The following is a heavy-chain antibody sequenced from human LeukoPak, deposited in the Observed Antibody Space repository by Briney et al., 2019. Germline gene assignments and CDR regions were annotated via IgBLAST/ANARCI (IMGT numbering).Heavy chain of an antibody. CDR2: ICGYNCNT. J-gene: IGHJ4*02. CDR3: ARDYLYDFFTGYYSDY. CDR1: GCTLTSYG. D-gene: IGHD3-9*01. V-gene: IGHV1-18*04. Sequence: GASVKVSCKASGCTLTSYGISWVRQAPGQGLAGVEWICGYNCNTNYAQKLQGRVTMTADTSTSTAYMELRSLRSDDTGVYYCARDYLYDFFTGYYSDYWGQGTLVTVSS.